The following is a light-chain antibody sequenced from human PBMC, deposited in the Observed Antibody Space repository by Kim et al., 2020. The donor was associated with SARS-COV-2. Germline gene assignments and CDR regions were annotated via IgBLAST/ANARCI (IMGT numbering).Light chain of an antibody. CDR1: SRRIYY. V-gene: IGLV3-19*01. J-gene: IGLJ1*01. CDR2: GEN. CDR3: VSRDSSGNLYV. Sequence: ALGQKVNITCQGDSRRIYYASWYQQKPGQAPTLVIFGENNRPSGIPDRFSGSNSGDTTSLTISGTQAEDGADYYCVSRDSSGNLYVFGPGTKVTVL.